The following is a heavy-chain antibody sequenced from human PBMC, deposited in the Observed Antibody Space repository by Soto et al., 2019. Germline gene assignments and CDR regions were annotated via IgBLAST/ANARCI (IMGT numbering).Heavy chain of an antibody. J-gene: IGHJ4*02. CDR1: GYTFSDYY. D-gene: IGHD1-1*01. CDR3: AREPATAKPEGVDF. V-gene: IGHV1-2*02. CDR2: INPNSGGT. Sequence: ASVKVSCKASGYTFSDYYIHWVRQAPGQGLEWMGWINPNSGGTKYAPKFRGGVTMTRDTSITTAYMELSRLRSGDTAVYYCAREPATAKPEGVDFWGQGTLVTVSS.